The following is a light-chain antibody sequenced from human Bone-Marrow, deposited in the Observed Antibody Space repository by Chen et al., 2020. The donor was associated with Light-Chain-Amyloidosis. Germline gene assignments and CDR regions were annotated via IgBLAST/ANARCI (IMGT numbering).Light chain of an antibody. V-gene: IGLV2-14*01. CDR2: EVT. J-gene: IGLJ1*01. Sequence: QSALTQPASVSGSPGPSITISCTGTSSDVGGDNHVSWYQQHPDKAPKLMIYEVTNRPSWVPDRFSGSLSDNPASPTISAPETEDEADYFGSIYTITFSLLFGSWTRVTVL. CDR1: SSDVGGDNH. CDR3: SIYTITFSLL.